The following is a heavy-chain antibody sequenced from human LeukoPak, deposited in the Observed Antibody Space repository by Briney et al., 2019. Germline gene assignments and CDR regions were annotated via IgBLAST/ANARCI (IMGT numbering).Heavy chain of an antibody. Sequence: GGSLRLSCAASGFTFTSYAMRWVREAPGKGLEWVAVISYDGSNKYYADSVKGRFTFSRDNSNTLMNLQMNSLRDEDTAVYYCARDRYYGSGSYSFDYWGQGTLVTVSS. J-gene: IGHJ4*02. CDR2: ISYDGSNK. V-gene: IGHV3-30*04. CDR3: ARDRYYGSGSYSFDY. CDR1: GFTFTSYA. D-gene: IGHD3-10*01.